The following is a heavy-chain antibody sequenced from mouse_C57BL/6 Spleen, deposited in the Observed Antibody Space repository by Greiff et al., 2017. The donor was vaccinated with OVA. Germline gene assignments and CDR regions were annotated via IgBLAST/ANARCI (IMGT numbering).Heavy chain of an antibody. CDR3: TGGGYFPFAY. J-gene: IGHJ3*01. CDR2: IRLKSDNYAT. V-gene: IGHV6-3*01. Sequence: EVQLQESGGGLVQPGGSMKLSCVASGFTFSNYWMNWVRQSPEKGLEWVAQIRLKSDNYATHYAESVKGRFTISRDDSKSSVYLQMNNLRAEDTGIYYCTGGGYFPFAYWGQGTLVTVSA. D-gene: IGHD2-3*01. CDR1: GFTFSNYW.